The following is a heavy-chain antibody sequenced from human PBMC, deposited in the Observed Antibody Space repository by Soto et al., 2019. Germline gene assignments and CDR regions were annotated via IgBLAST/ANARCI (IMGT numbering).Heavy chain of an antibody. Sequence: ASVKVSCKASGYTFTSYGISWVRQAPGQGLEWMGWISAYNGNTNHAQKLQGRVTMTTDTSTSTAYMELRSLRSDDTAVYYCARTRRTTVVTPNWFDPWGQGTLVTVSS. D-gene: IGHD4-17*01. CDR1: GYTFTSYG. CDR3: ARTRRTTVVTPNWFDP. CDR2: ISAYNGNT. V-gene: IGHV1-18*04. J-gene: IGHJ5*02.